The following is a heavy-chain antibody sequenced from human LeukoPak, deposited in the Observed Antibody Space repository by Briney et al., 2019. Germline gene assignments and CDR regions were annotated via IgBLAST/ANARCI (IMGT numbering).Heavy chain of an antibody. V-gene: IGHV3-48*04. CDR1: GFTFSSYS. CDR3: ARDPSGIDYYYYMDV. CDR2: ISSSGSTI. J-gene: IGHJ6*03. Sequence: PGGSLRLSCAASGFTFSSYSMNWVRQAPGKGLEWVSYISSSGSTIYYADSVKGRFTISRDNAKNSLYLQMNSLRAEDTAVYYCARDPSGIDYYYYMDVWGKGTTVTISS.